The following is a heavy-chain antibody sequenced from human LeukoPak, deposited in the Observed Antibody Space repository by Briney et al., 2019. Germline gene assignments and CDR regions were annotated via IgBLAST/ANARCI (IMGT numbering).Heavy chain of an antibody. D-gene: IGHD2-2*02. Sequence: SETLSLTCAVSGGSISSGGYSWSWIRQPPGKGLEWIGYIYHSGSPYYNPSLTSRATISVDTSRNQVSLKLTSVTAADTAVYYCARGGYCSSTSCYIDYWGQGTLVTVSS. V-gene: IGHV4-30-2*01. CDR2: IYHSGSP. CDR1: GGSISSGGYS. CDR3: ARGGYCSSTSCYIDY. J-gene: IGHJ4*02.